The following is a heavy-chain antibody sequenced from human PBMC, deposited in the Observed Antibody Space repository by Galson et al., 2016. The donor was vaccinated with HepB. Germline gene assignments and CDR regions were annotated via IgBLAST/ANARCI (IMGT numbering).Heavy chain of an antibody. Sequence: KFQGRVTITRDTSASTAYMDLTSLRSDDTAVYYCARGGSDKAIDYWGQGTLVTVSS. V-gene: IGHV1-3*01. CDR3: ARGGSDKAIDY. J-gene: IGHJ4*02. D-gene: IGHD5-18*01.